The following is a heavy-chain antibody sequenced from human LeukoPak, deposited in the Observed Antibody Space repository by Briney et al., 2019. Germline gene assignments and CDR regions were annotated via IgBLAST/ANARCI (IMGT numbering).Heavy chain of an antibody. J-gene: IGHJ6*02. CDR3: ARGGLGTLYDFWSGYSLYYYYGMDV. D-gene: IGHD3-3*01. CDR2: IIPIFGTA. V-gene: IGHV1-69*13. CDR1: GGTFSSYA. Sequence: ASVKVSCKASGGTFSSYAISWVRQAPGQGLEWMGGIIPIFGTANYAQKFQGRVTITADESTSTAYMELSSLRSEDTAVYYCARGGLGTLYDFWSGYSLYYYYGMDVWGQGTTVTVSS.